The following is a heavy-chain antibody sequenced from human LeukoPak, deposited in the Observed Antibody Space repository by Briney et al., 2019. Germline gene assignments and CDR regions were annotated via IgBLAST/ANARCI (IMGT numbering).Heavy chain of an antibody. CDR3: ALPYFGAGVDAFDI. Sequence: SETLSLTCSVSGGSISSDTYYWGWIRQPPGKGLEWIGTMYYSGNTDYNPSLKSRITISVDTSKNQFYLKLTSATAADTALYYCALPYFGAGVDAFDIWGQGTRVAVSS. D-gene: IGHD3-10*01. CDR2: MYYSGNT. V-gene: IGHV4-39*07. CDR1: GGSISSDTYY. J-gene: IGHJ3*02.